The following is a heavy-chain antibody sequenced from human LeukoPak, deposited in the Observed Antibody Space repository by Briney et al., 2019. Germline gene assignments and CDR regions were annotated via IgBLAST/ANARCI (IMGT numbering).Heavy chain of an antibody. V-gene: IGHV5-51*01. J-gene: IGHJ3*02. Sequence: GASLQISCKASGYFFPSSWIGWARQLPGKGLEWMGIFYPGDSETIYSPSFQGQVTFSADKSITTAYLQWSSLKASDTAMYYCARGMGRRTFEIWGQGTMVTVSS. CDR1: GYFFPSSW. D-gene: IGHD1-26*01. CDR2: FYPGDSET. CDR3: ARGMGRRTFEI.